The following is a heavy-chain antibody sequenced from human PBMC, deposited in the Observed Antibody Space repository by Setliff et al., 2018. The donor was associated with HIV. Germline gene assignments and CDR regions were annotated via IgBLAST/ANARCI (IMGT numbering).Heavy chain of an antibody. CDR2: INHSGST. Sequence: SETLSLTCAVYGGSFSGYYCSWFRQPPGKGLEWIMEINHSGSTNYKPSLKSLVTISVDTSKNTFSLKLSSVTAADTAVFYCARLTTTYYYDSRAYYHPVWGQGTLVTVSS. D-gene: IGHD3-22*01. V-gene: IGHV4-34*01. J-gene: IGHJ4*02. CDR3: ARLTTTYYYDSRAYYHPV. CDR1: GGSFSGYY.